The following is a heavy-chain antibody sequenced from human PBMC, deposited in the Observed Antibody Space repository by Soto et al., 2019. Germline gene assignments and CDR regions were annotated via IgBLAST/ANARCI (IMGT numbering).Heavy chain of an antibody. J-gene: IGHJ6*02. CDR2: IIPTFGRT. CDR3: ARDPLSSFAMDV. V-gene: IGHV1-69*13. CDR1: GGAFGSYS. Sequence: ASLRVSGKASGGAFGSYSRSWLRQAPGKGLEWMGKIIPTFGRTNYAQKFQGRLTISADDSTSTAYMELSSLLSEDTAVYYCARDPLSSFAMDVWGQGTTVTVSS. D-gene: IGHD3-10*02.